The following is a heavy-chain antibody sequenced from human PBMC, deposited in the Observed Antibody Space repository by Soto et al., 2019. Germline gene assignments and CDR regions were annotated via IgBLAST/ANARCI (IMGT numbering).Heavy chain of an antibody. CDR3: ARGSSIAGLYYGMDV. J-gene: IGHJ6*02. CDR1: GGSISSGGYY. CDR2: NYYSGIT. Sequence: QVQLQESGPGLVKPSQTLSLTCTVSGGSISSGGYYWTWIRQHPGKGLEWIGYNYYSGITYYTPSLKSRVTXSIXXSXHQFSLKLSSVTAADTAVYYCARGSSIAGLYYGMDVWGQGTTVTVSS. D-gene: IGHD6-6*01. V-gene: IGHV4-31*03.